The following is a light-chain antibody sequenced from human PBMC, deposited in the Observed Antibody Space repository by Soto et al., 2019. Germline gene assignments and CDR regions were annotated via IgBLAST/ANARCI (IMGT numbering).Light chain of an antibody. Sequence: QAVVTQPPSVSGAPGQRVTISCTGSSSNIGAGYDVHWYQQLPGRAPKLLIYEITNRPSGVPDRFSGSKSGTSVSLAITGLQAEDEADYFCQSYDERLSGSEVFGGGTQLTVL. V-gene: IGLV1-40*01. CDR3: QSYDERLSGSEV. CDR1: SSNIGAGYD. CDR2: EIT. J-gene: IGLJ3*02.